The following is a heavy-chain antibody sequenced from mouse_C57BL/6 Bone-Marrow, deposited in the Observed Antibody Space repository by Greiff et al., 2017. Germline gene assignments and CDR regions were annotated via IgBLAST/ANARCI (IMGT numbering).Heavy chain of an antibody. J-gene: IGHJ1*03. Sequence: QVQLQQSGPGLVAPSQSLSITCTVSGFSLTSYAISWVRQPPGKGLEWLGVIWTGGGTNYNSALKSRLSISKDNSKSQVFLKMNSLQTDDTARYYCARSITTVVAHWYFDVWGTGTTVTVSS. CDR3: ARSITTVVAHWYFDV. CDR1: GFSLTSYA. V-gene: IGHV2-9-1*01. D-gene: IGHD1-1*01. CDR2: IWTGGGT.